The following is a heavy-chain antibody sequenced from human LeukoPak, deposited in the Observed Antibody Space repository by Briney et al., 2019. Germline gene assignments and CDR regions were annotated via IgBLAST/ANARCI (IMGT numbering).Heavy chain of an antibody. CDR3: ARDTRGGYSYGPVDY. CDR1: GYTFTSYY. J-gene: IGHJ4*02. CDR2: INPSGGST. V-gene: IGHV1-46*01. D-gene: IGHD5-18*01. Sequence: ASVKVSCKASGYTFTSYYMHWVRQAPGQGLEWMGIINPSGGSTSYAQRFQGRVTMTRDMSTSTVYMELSSLRSEDTAVYYCARDTRGGYSYGPVDYWGQGTLVTVSS.